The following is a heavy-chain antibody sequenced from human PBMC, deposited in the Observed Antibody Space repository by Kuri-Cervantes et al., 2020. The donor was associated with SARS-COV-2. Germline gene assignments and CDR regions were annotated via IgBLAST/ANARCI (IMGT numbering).Heavy chain of an antibody. Sequence: GESLKISCTASGFTFSSYSMNWVRQAPGKGLEWVSSISSSSSYIYYADSVKGRFTISRDNAKNSLYLQMNSLRAEDTALYYCATDPPRFGGSPNTPRWGQGTPVTVSS. D-gene: IGHD1-26*01. CDR1: GFTFSSYS. J-gene: IGHJ4*02. V-gene: IGHV3-21*04. CDR2: ISSSSSYI. CDR3: ATDPPRFGGSPNTPR.